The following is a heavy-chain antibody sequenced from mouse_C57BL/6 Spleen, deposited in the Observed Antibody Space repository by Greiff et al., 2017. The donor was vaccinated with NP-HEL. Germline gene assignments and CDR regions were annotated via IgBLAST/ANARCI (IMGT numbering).Heavy chain of an antibody. Sequence: EVQLQQSGPELVKPGASVKISCKASGYTFTDYYMNWVKQSHGKSLEWIGDINPNNGGTSYNQKFKGKATLTVDKSSSTAYMELRSLTSEDSAVYYCARLVTGWGQGTTLTVSS. D-gene: IGHD2-2*01. CDR1: GYTFTDYY. CDR2: INPNNGGT. CDR3: ARLVTG. V-gene: IGHV1-26*01. J-gene: IGHJ2*01.